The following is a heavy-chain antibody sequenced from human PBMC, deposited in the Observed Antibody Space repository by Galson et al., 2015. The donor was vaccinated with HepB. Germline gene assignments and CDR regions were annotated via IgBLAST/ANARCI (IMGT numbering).Heavy chain of an antibody. V-gene: IGHV3-74*01. D-gene: IGHD3-16*01. CDR1: GFTLSSYW. J-gene: IGHJ4*02. CDR3: AKDFGGPEDS. Sequence: SLRLSCAASGFTLSSYWMHWVRQASGKGLVWVSRINRDGTTINYADSVRGRFTISRDHAKNTLYLQMNSLTADDTAVHYCAKDFGGPEDSWGQGTLVTVSS. CDR2: INRDGTTI.